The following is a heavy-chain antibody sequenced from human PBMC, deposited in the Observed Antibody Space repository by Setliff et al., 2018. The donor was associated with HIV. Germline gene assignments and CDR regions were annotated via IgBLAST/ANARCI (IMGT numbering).Heavy chain of an antibody. CDR1: GGSVIISHYY. Sequence: LSLTCTVSGGSVIISHYYWAWIRQPPGKGLEWIGSISYSGSTYYNPSLTSRITISVDTSKNQFSLKLTSVTAADTAVYYCARDTEMVKEGTDYWGQGTLVTVSS. CDR2: ISYSGST. CDR3: ARDTEMVKEGTDY. J-gene: IGHJ4*02. V-gene: IGHV4-39*01. D-gene: IGHD5-18*01.